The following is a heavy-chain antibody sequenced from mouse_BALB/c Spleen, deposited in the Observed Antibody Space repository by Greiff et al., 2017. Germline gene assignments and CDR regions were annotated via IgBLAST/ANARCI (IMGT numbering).Heavy chain of an antibody. CDR2: IDPENGDT. V-gene: IGHV14-4*02. D-gene: IGHD2-10*02. J-gene: IGHJ4*01. CDR3: NARYGNYDAMDY. CDR1: GFNIKDYY. Sequence: EVMLVESGAELVRSGASVKLSCTASGFNIKDYYMHWVKQRPEQGLEWIGWIDPENGDTEYAPKFQGKANMTADTSSNTAYLQLSSLTSEDTAVYYCNARYGNYDAMDYWGQGTSVTVSS.